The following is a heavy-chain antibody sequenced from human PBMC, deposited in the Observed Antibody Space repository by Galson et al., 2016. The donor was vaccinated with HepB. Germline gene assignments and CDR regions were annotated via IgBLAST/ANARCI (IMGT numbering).Heavy chain of an antibody. CDR1: GFTFDNYN. CDR3: ARSLGTMVRGVVISRTYYFDY. Sequence: SLRLSCAASGFTFDNYNIHWVRQTTGKGLEWVSAIDTAGNTFYLGSVKGRFTISRENAKNSLYLQMNSLKPGDTAVYYCARSLGTMVRGVVISRTYYFDYWGQGTLVTVSS. J-gene: IGHJ4*02. D-gene: IGHD3-10*01. V-gene: IGHV3-13*01. CDR2: IDTAGNT.